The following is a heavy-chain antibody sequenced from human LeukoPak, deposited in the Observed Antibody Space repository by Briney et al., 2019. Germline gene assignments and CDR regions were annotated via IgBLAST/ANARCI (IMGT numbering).Heavy chain of an antibody. J-gene: IGHJ4*02. CDR3: AKDIGDSSGWYGDDYFDY. Sequence: GSLRLSFAASGFTFSSYGMHWVRQAPGKGLEWVAVISYDGSNKYYADSVKGRFTISRDNSKNTLYLQMNSLRAEDTAVYYCAKDIGDSSGWYGDDYFDYWGQGTLVTVSS. D-gene: IGHD6-19*01. V-gene: IGHV3-30*18. CDR2: ISYDGSNK. CDR1: GFTFSSYG.